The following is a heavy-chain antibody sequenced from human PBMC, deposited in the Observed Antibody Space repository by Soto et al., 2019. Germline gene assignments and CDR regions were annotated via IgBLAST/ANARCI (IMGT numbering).Heavy chain of an antibody. Sequence: EVQLVESGGGLVQSGGSLRLSCAASGFTFSNYRMHWVRQVPGKGLVWVSHVKSDGSSVKYADSVKGRFTISRDNAKNMLYLEMNSLRADDTAIYYCARGVVSSALCAFDIWGQGTMVTVSS. V-gene: IGHV3-74*03. J-gene: IGHJ3*02. CDR1: GFTFSNYR. D-gene: IGHD2-21*01. CDR2: VKSDGSSV. CDR3: ARGVVSSALCAFDI.